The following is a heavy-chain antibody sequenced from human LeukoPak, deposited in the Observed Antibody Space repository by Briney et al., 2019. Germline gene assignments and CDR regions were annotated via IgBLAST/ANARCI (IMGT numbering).Heavy chain of an antibody. Sequence: SETLSLTCTVSGGSISSGGYYWSWIRQHPGKGLEWIGYIYYSGSTYYSPSLKSRVTISVDTSKNQFSLKLSSVTAADTAVYYCASGIAAFPVDPWGRGTLVTVSS. CDR2: IYYSGST. D-gene: IGHD6-13*01. J-gene: IGHJ4*02. CDR3: ASGIAAFPVDP. V-gene: IGHV4-31*03. CDR1: GGSISSGGYY.